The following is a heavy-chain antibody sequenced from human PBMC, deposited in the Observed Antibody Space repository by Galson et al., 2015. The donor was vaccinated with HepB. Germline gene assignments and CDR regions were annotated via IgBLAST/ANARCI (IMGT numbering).Heavy chain of an antibody. CDR2: ILYDGSKE. CDR3: AKDSTGVHFDP. V-gene: IGHV3-30*18. D-gene: IGHD7-27*01. Sequence: SLRLSCAASGFTFSNYGMHWVRQAPGKGLEWVAIILYDGSKEYYADSVKGRFTISIDNSKNTVYLVMNSLTAEDTAVYYCAKDSTGVHFDPWGQGTLVTVSS. J-gene: IGHJ5*02. CDR1: GFTFSNYG.